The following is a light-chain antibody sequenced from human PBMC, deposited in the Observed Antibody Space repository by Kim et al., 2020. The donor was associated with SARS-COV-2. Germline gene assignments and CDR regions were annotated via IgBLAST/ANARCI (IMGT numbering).Light chain of an antibody. Sequence: VTIPCTGGSSNIGAGYDVHWYQQLPGTAPKLLIYGNSNRPSGVPDRFSGSKSGTSASLAITGLQAEDEADYYCQSYDSSLSGSGVFGGGTQLTVL. J-gene: IGLJ3*02. CDR2: GNS. CDR1: SSNIGAGYD. CDR3: QSYDSSLSGSGV. V-gene: IGLV1-40*01.